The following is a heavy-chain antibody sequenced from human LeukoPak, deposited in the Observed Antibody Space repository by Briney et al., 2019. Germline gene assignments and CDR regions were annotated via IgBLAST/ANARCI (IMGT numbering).Heavy chain of an antibody. CDR3: VRGYYAGRGHHFEY. J-gene: IGHJ4*02. CDR2: IWSDGSNK. Sequence: GGSLRLSCATSGFTFSGYGMHWVRQAPGKGLEWVTVIWSDGSNKYYADSVKGRFTISRDNSKNTLYVQMNSLRAEDTAVYYCVRGYYAGRGHHFEYWGQGTLVTVSS. V-gene: IGHV3-33*01. CDR1: GFTFSGYG. D-gene: IGHD3-22*01.